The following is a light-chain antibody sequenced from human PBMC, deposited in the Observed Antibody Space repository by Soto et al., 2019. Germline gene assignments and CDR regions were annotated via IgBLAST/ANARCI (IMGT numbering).Light chain of an antibody. Sequence: PGDRATLSCRTSQTIGSTSLAWYQQKTGQASRLLIYGASTRATGIPARFSGSGYGTEFTLTISSLQSEDFAVYYCQQYNNWPRTFGQGTRLEIK. CDR1: QTIGST. V-gene: IGKV3-15*01. CDR3: QQYNNWPRT. J-gene: IGKJ5*01. CDR2: GAS.